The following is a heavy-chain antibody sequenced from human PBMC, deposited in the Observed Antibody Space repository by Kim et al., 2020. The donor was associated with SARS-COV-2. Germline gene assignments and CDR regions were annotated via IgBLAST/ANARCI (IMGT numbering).Heavy chain of an antibody. D-gene: IGHD3-10*01. CDR3: AKNLRTVWFGELMFDY. J-gene: IGHJ4*02. CDR2: INANTGNP. CDR1: GYTFTSYG. V-gene: IGHV7-4-1*02. Sequence: ASVKVSCKASGYTFTSYGMNWVRQAPGQGLEWMGWINANTGNPTYAQGFTGRFVFSLDTSVSTAYLQISSLKAEDTAVYYCAKNLRTVWFGELMFDYWGQGTLVTVSS.